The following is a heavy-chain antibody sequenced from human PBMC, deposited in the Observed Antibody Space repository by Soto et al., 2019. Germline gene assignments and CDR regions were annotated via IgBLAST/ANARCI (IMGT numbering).Heavy chain of an antibody. CDR3: ARRGGYCISTSCYDAYYYGMNV. V-gene: IGHV5-51*01. CDR1: GYSFTSYW. Sequence: LGESLKISCKGSGYSFTSYWIGWVRQMPGKGLEWMGIIYPGDSDTRYSPSFQGQVTISADKSISTAYLQWSSLKASDTAMYYCARRGGYCISTSCYDAYYYGMNVWGQGTTVTVSS. J-gene: IGHJ6*02. CDR2: IYPGDSDT. D-gene: IGHD2-2*01.